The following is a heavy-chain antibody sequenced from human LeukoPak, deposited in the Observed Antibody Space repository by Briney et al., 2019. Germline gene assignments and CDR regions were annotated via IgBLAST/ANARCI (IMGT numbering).Heavy chain of an antibody. D-gene: IGHD4-17*01. CDR1: GFSFSSYS. CDR3: ARGRDYGDFEIDY. CDR2: ISNSNSYI. J-gene: IGHJ4*02. V-gene: IGHV3-21*01. Sequence: GGSLRLSCVASGFSFSSYSMNWVRQAPGKGLEWVSSISNSNSYIYYADSVKGRFTISRDNAKNSLYLQMNSLRVEDTAAYYCARGRDYGDFEIDYWGQGTLVTVSS.